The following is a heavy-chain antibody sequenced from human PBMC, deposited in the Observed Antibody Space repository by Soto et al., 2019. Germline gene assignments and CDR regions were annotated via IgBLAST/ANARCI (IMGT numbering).Heavy chain of an antibody. CDR2: IFPDGGT. Sequence: PGGSLRLSCAASGFIVSRSSMNWVRQAPGKGLEWVSVIFPDGGTFYEDSVKGRFTISRDNSNNTLYLQMNSLRVEDTAVYFCARDSGGYYASGGWGDVWGQGTTVTVSS. J-gene: IGHJ6*02. D-gene: IGHD3-10*01. CDR1: GFIVSRSS. CDR3: ARDSGGYYASGGWGDV. V-gene: IGHV3-53*01.